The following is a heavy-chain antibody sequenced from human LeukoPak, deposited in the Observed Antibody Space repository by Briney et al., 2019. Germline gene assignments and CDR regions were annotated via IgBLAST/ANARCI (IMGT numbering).Heavy chain of an antibody. D-gene: IGHD3-3*01. CDR3: AKDPNFTIFGVVIISGMDV. V-gene: IGHV3-23*01. Sequence: PGGSLRLSCSASGFTFNRFYLHWVRQAPGKGLEWVSAISGSGGSTYYADSVKGRFTISRDNSKNTLYLQMNSLRAEDTAVYYCAKDPNFTIFGVVIISGMDVWGQGTTVTVSS. J-gene: IGHJ6*02. CDR2: ISGSGGST. CDR1: GFTFNRFY.